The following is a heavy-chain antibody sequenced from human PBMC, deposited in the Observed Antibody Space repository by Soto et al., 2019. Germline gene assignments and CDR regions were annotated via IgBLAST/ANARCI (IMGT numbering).Heavy chain of an antibody. Sequence: ASVKVSCKASGYTLTGYYMHWVRQAPGQGLEWMGWINPNSGGTNYAQKFQGRVTMTRDTSISTAYMELSRLRSDDTAVYYCARAAERPYYYGMDVWGQGTTVTVSS. CDR1: GYTLTGYY. CDR2: INPNSGGT. J-gene: IGHJ6*02. V-gene: IGHV1-2*02. CDR3: ARAAERPYYYGMDV. D-gene: IGHD1-1*01.